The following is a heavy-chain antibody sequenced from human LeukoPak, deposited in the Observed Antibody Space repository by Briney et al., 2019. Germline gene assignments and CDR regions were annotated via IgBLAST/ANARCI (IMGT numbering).Heavy chain of an antibody. CDR2: IYPGDSDT. J-gene: IGHJ4*02. CDR1: GYSFTSYW. Sequence: GESLKISCKGSGYSFTSYWIGWVRQIPGKGLEWIGIIYPGDSDTTYRPSFQGQVTISADKSISTAYLQWSSLKASDTAMYYCARQSYYDILTGYGAPFDYWGQGTLVTVSS. D-gene: IGHD3-9*01. CDR3: ARQSYYDILTGYGAPFDY. V-gene: IGHV5-51*01.